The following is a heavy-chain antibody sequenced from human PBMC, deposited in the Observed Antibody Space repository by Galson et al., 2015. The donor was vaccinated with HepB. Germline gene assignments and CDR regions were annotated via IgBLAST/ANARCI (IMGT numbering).Heavy chain of an antibody. V-gene: IGHV3-33*01. CDR1: GFTFSRYG. D-gene: IGHD6-13*01. CDR3: ARDGYSSSYFDY. J-gene: IGHJ4*02. CDR2: IWYDGNNK. Sequence: SLRLSCAASGFTFSRYGMHWVRQAPGKGLEWVAVIWYDGNNKYYGDSVKGRFTISRDNSKNTLYLQMNSLRVEDTGVYYCARDGYSSSYFDYWGQGTLVTVSS.